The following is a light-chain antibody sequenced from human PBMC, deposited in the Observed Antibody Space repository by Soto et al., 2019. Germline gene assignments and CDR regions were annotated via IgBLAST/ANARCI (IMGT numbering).Light chain of an antibody. CDR1: QNIRSY. CDR3: QQYFSYSPST. J-gene: IGKJ2*01. CDR2: DAS. V-gene: IGKV1-5*01. Sequence: DIQMTQSPSTLSASVGDRVTITCRASQNIRSYLAWYQQKPGKAPKLLIYDASSLESGVPSRFSGSGSGTEFSLTISSLQPDDFGSYYCQQYFSYSPSTFGHGTKLQIK.